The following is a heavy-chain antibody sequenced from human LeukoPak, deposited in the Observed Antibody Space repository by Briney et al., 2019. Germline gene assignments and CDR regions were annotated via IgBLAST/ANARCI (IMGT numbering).Heavy chain of an antibody. CDR2: IYYSGST. Sequence: TLSLTCTVSGGSISSGGDYWSWIRQHPGKGLEWIGSIYYSGSTYYNPSLKSRVTISVDTYKNQFSLKLSSVTAADTAVYYCARGVRYCSGGSCYFGESYWGQGTLVTVSS. V-gene: IGHV4-31*03. D-gene: IGHD2-15*01. CDR1: GGSISSGGDY. CDR3: ARGVRYCSGGSCYFGESY. J-gene: IGHJ4*02.